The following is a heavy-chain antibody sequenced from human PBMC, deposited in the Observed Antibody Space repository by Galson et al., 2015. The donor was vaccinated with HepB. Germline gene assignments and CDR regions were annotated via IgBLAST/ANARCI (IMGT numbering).Heavy chain of an antibody. D-gene: IGHD3-22*01. CDR1: GFTVSSNY. J-gene: IGHJ4*02. CDR2: IYSGGST. CDR3: ASASNYYDSSGSFDY. V-gene: IGHV3-66*01. Sequence: SLRLSCAASGFTVSSNYMSWVRQAPGKGLEWVSVIYSGGSTYYADSVKGRFTISRDNSKNTLYLQMNSLRAEDTAVYYCASASNYYDSSGSFDYWGQGTLVTVSS.